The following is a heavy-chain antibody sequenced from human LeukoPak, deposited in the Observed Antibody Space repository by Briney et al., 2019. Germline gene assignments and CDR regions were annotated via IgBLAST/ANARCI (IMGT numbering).Heavy chain of an antibody. CDR1: GFTFSSYA. J-gene: IGHJ4*02. V-gene: IGHV3-30-3*01. D-gene: IGHD6-6*01. Sequence: PGGSLRLPCAASGFTFSSYAMHWVRQAPGKGLEWEAVISYDGSNKYYADSVKGRFTISRDNSKNTLYLQMNSLRAEDTAVYYCARDPLEYSSSSGGYDYWGQGTLVTVSS. CDR2: ISYDGSNK. CDR3: ARDPLEYSSSSGGYDY.